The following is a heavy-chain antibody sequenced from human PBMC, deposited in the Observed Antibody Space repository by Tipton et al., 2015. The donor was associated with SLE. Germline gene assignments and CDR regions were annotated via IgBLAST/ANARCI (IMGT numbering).Heavy chain of an antibody. CDR3: ARARGRYSYGYDAFDI. D-gene: IGHD5-18*01. CDR2: IYYSGST. CDR1: GGSISSYY. J-gene: IGHJ3*02. V-gene: IGHV4-59*08. Sequence: LRLSCTVSGGSISSYYWSWIRQPPGKGLEWIGYIYYSGSTNYNPSLKSRVTISVDTSKNQFSLKLSSVTAADTAVYYCARARGRYSYGYDAFDIWGQGTMVTVSS.